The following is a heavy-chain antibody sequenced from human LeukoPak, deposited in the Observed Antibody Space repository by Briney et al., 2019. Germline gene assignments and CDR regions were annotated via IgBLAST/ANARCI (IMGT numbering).Heavy chain of an antibody. Sequence: SETLSLTCAVYVGSFSGYYWSWIRQPPGKGLEWIGEINHSGSTNYNSSLKSRVTISVDTSKNQFSLKLSSVTAADTAVYYCARERGVWFGDHWGVDYWGQGTLVTVSS. V-gene: IGHV4-34*01. CDR1: VGSFSGYY. J-gene: IGHJ4*02. CDR2: INHSGST. D-gene: IGHD3-10*01. CDR3: ARERGVWFGDHWGVDY.